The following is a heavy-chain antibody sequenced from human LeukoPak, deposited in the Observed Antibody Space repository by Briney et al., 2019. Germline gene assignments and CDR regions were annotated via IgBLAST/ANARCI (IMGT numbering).Heavy chain of an antibody. CDR2: INHSGST. V-gene: IGHV4-34*01. D-gene: IGHD3-10*01. CDR1: GGSFSGYY. J-gene: IGHJ5*02. CDR3: ARGRSYIRNWFDP. Sequence: SETLSLTCAVYGGSFSGYYWSWIRQPPGKGLEWIGEINHSGSTNYNPSLKSRVTISVDTSKNQFSLKLSSVTAADTAVYYCARGRSYIRNWFDPWGQGTLVTVSS.